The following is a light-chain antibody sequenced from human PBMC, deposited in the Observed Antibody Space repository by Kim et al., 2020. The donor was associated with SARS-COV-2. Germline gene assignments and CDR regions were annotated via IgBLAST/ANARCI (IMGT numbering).Light chain of an antibody. CDR3: SSYTTSSPYVI. CDR1: SSDY. J-gene: IGLJ2*01. CDR2: DVT. V-gene: IGLV2-14*03. Sequence: QSALTQPASVSGSPGQSITITCTGTSSDYVSWYQQHPGKAPKLIIYDVTKRPSGVSSRFSGSKSGSSASLTISGLQGEDEAGYHCSSYTTSSPYVIFGGGTKLTVL.